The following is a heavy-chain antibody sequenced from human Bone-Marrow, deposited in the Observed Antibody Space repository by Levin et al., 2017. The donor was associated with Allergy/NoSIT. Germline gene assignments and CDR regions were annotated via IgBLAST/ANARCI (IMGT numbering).Heavy chain of an antibody. V-gene: IGHV3-21*01. J-gene: IGHJ4*02. Sequence: LSLTCAASGFPFSSYSMNWVRQAPGKGLEWVSSISSSSSYIYYADSVKGRFTISRDNAKNSLYLQMNSLRAEDTAVYYCARDPLDYYDSSGYYLSVDFDYWGQGTLVTVSS. CDR3: ARDPLDYYDSSGYYLSVDFDY. D-gene: IGHD3-22*01. CDR1: GFPFSSYS. CDR2: ISSSSSYI.